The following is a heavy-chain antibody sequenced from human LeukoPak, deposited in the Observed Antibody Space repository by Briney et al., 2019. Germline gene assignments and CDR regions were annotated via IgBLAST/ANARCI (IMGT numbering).Heavy chain of an antibody. J-gene: IGHJ3*02. CDR2: TYYRSKWYN. D-gene: IGHD6-6*01. V-gene: IGHV6-1*01. Sequence: SQTLSLTCAISGDSVSSNSAAWNWIRQSPSRGLEWLGRTYYRSKWYNDYAVSVKSRITINPDTSKNQFSLQLNSVTPEDTAVYYCAVQDTQSIAGTMSAFDIWGQGTMVTVSS. CDR1: GDSVSSNSAA. CDR3: AVQDTQSIAGTMSAFDI.